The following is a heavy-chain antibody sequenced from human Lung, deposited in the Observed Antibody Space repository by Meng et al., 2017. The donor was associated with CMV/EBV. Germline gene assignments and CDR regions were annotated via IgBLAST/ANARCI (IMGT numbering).Heavy chain of an antibody. CDR3: LRRSGGSV. V-gene: IGHV4-4*02. D-gene: IGHD3-10*01. CDR1: GDSITNHNW. CDR2: IPHRGSS. Sequence: QVQLLGPGPALVKPAETLSLTCAVSGDSITNHNWWAWVRQPPGKGLEWIGEIPHRGSSAYNPSLKSRVSMSIDKSKNQFSLKLTSVTAADTAVYHCLRRSGGSVWGQGTLVTVSS. J-gene: IGHJ1*01.